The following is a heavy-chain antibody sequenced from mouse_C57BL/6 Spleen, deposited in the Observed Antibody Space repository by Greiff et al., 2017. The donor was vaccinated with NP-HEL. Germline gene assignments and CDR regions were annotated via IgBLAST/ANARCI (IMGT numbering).Heavy chain of an antibody. V-gene: IGHV1-9*01. Sequence: VQVVESGAELMKPGASVKPSCKATGYTFTGYWIEWVKQRPGHGLEWIGEILPGSGSTNYNEKFKGKATFTADTSSNTAYMQLSSLTTDDSAIYYCARELRNWYFDVWGTGTTVTVSS. CDR1: GYTFTGYW. J-gene: IGHJ1*03. CDR2: ILPGSGST. D-gene: IGHD1-1*01. CDR3: ARELRNWYFDV.